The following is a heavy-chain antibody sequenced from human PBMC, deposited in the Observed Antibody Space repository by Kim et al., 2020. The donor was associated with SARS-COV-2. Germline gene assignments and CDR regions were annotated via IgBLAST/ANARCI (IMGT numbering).Heavy chain of an antibody. Sequence: GSPNRNPSPERRVTMSVYTSKNQFSLKLGSVTAADTAVYYCARDRGRAFGLWGQGRLVTVSS. CDR3: ARDRGRAFGL. D-gene: IGHD3-10*01. CDR2: GSP. J-gene: IGHJ3*01. V-gene: IGHV4-4*07.